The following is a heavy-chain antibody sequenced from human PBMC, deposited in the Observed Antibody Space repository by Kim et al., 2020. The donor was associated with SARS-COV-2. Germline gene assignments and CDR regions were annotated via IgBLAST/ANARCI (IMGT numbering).Heavy chain of an antibody. CDR1: GFTFSSYG. V-gene: IGHV3-30*18. CDR3: AKAETYYYDSSDFDY. Sequence: GGSLRLSCAASGFTFSSYGMHWVRQAPGKGLEWVAVISYDGSNKYYADSVKGRFTISRDNSKNTLYLQMNSLRAEDTAVYYCAKAETYYYDSSDFDYWGQGTLVTVSS. J-gene: IGHJ4*02. CDR2: ISYDGSNK. D-gene: IGHD3-22*01.